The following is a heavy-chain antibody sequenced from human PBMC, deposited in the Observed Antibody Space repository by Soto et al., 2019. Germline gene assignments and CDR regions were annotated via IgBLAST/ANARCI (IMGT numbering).Heavy chain of an antibody. CDR3: ARARSSEWLAYFDY. CDR2: IYYSGST. Sequence: PSETLSLTCTVSGGSISSYYWSWIRQPPGKGLEWIGYIYYSGSTNYNPSLKSRVTISVDTSKNQFSLKLSSVTAADTAVYYCARARSSEWLAYFDYWGRGTLVTVSS. D-gene: IGHD6-19*01. J-gene: IGHJ4*02. V-gene: IGHV4-59*01. CDR1: GGSISSYY.